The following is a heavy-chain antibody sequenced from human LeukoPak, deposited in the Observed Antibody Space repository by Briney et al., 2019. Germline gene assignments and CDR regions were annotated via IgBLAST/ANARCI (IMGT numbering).Heavy chain of an antibody. V-gene: IGHV3-53*01. CDR1: GFSVSSNY. CDR3: ARYSDSRGSYPGALDY. J-gene: IGHJ4*02. CDR2: LYSSGYT. D-gene: IGHD3-22*01. Sequence: GGSLRLSCAASGFSVSSNYMTWVRQAPGKGPEWVSVLYSSGYTNYADSVRGRFTISRDNSKNTLYLQMNSLRAEDTAIYYCARYSDSRGSYPGALDYWDQGTLVTVSS.